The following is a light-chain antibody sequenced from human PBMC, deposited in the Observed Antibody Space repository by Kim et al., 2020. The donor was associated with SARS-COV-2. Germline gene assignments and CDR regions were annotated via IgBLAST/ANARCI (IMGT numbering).Light chain of an antibody. V-gene: IGKV1-27*01. J-gene: IGKJ1*01. CDR1: QDISNY. CDR3: QKCDSAPWT. CDR2: AAS. Sequence: ASVGDRVTITCRASQDISNYLAWFQLKPGKAPKLLIYAASALQPGVPSRFSGSGSGTDFTLTVTSLQPEDVATYYCQKCDSAPWTFVQGTNVDIK.